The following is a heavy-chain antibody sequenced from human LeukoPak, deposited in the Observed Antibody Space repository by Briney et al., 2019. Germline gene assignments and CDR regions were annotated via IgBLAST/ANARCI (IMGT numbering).Heavy chain of an antibody. Sequence: ASVKVSCKASGYTCTSYGISWVRQAPGQGLEWMGWISAYNGNRNYAQKLQGRVTMTTDTSTSTAYMELSSLRSEDTAVYYCATDLGFGELLADYWGQGTLVTVSS. CDR1: GYTCTSYG. J-gene: IGHJ4*02. CDR3: ATDLGFGELLADY. CDR2: ISAYNGNR. V-gene: IGHV1-18*01. D-gene: IGHD3-10*01.